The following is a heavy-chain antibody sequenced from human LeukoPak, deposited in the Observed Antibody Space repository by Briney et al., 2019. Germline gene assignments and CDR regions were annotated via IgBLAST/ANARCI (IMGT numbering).Heavy chain of an antibody. V-gene: IGHV4-61*02. Sequence: SETLSLTCTVSGGSISSGSYYWSWIRQPAGKGLEWIGRIYTSGSTNYNPSLKSRVTISVDTSKNQFSLKLSSVTAADTAVYYCAREGREAYSRGAFDIWGQGTMVTVSS. CDR2: IYTSGST. D-gene: IGHD2-21*01. CDR1: GGSISSGSYY. CDR3: AREGREAYSRGAFDI. J-gene: IGHJ3*02.